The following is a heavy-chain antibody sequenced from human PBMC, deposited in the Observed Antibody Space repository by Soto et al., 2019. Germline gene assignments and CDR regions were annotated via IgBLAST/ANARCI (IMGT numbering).Heavy chain of an antibody. CDR1: WCSISSDRYY. CDR2: IYYIGST. Sequence: SDTLALTCTVSWCSISSDRYYWNWIRQHAGKGLEWIGYIYYIGSTYYNPPLKSRVTISLDTSKNQFSLKLSSVTAADTAVYYCARSVFPWGQGTLVTVS. V-gene: IGHV4-31*03. J-gene: IGHJ5*02. CDR3: ARSVFP.